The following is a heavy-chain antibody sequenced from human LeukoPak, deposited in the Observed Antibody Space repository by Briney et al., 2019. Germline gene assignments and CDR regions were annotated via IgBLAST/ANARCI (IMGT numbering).Heavy chain of an antibody. J-gene: IGHJ4*02. CDR1: GFTFSSYE. CDR3: ARLDGAAIDY. CDR2: ISSSGSTI. D-gene: IGHD3-10*01. Sequence: GSLRLSCAASGFTFSSYEMNWVRQAPGKGLEWVSYISSSGSTIYYADSVKGRFTISRDNAKNSLYLQVNSLRAEDTAVYYCARLDGAAIDYWGQGTLVTVSS. V-gene: IGHV3-48*03.